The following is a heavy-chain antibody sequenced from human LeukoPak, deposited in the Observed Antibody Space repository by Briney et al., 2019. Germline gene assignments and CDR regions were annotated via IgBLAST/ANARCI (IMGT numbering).Heavy chain of an antibody. CDR2: INPNSGGT. D-gene: IGHD3-22*01. J-gene: IGHJ3*02. Sequence: ASVKVSCKASGYTFTSYAMNWVRQAPGQGLEWMGWINPNSGGTNYAQKFQGWVTMTRDTSISTAYMELSRLRSDDTAVYYCAREYYYDSSGYYNAAFDIWGQGTMVTVSS. CDR3: AREYYYDSSGYYNAAFDI. V-gene: IGHV1-2*04. CDR1: GYTFTSYA.